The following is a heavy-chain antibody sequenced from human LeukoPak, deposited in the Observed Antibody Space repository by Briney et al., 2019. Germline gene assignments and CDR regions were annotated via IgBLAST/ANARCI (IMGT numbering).Heavy chain of an antibody. CDR1: GYNFSNCL. CDR3: ARHGGGGSGGNSGFDY. J-gene: IGHJ4*02. D-gene: IGHD4-23*01. CDR2: IYPGDSDT. V-gene: IGHV5-51*01. Sequence: GESLKISCEGSGYNFSNCLIGWVRQLPGKGLEWMGIIYPGDSDTRYGPSFQGQVTISADKSISTAYLQWSSLKASDTAMYYCARHGGGGSGGNSGFDYWGQGTLVTVSS.